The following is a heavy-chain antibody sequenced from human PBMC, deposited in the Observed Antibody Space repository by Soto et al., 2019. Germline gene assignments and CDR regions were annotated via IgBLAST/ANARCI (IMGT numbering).Heavy chain of an antibody. CDR2: ISGSGRNT. D-gene: IGHD2-21*01. CDR1: GFIFRSYC. J-gene: IGHJ1*01. V-gene: IGHV3-23*01. Sequence: QPGGSLTLSCAASGFIFRSYCMSWVRQAPGKGLEWVSAISGSGRNTYYTDSVKGRFNISRDNSKNTLYLQMNSLRVEDTAIYYCAKDRGRPYNGDWYSPEYFHHWGQGTLVTVSS. CDR3: AKDRGRPYNGDWYSPEYFHH.